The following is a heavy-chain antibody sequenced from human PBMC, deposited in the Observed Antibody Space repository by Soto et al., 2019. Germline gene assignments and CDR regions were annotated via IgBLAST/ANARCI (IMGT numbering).Heavy chain of an antibody. CDR3: ARDQEPAEYDYVWGSSHSRNRLYYYYGMDV. Sequence: GGSLRLSCAASGFTFSSYGMHWVRQAPGKGLEWVAVIWYDGSNKYYADSVKGRFTISRDNSKNTLYLQMNSLRAEDTAVYYCARDQEPAEYDYVWGSSHSRNRLYYYYGMDVWGQGTTVTVSS. D-gene: IGHD3-16*01. CDR1: GFTFSSYG. V-gene: IGHV3-33*01. CDR2: IWYDGSNK. J-gene: IGHJ6*02.